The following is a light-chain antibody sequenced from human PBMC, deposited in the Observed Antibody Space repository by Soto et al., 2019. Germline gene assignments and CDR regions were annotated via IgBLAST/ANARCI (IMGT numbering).Light chain of an antibody. CDR1: SSDVGGYNY. J-gene: IGLJ1*01. V-gene: IGLV2-14*01. Sequence: QSVLTQPASVSGSPGQSITISCTGTSSDVGGYNYVSWYQQHPGKAPKLMIYDVSNRPSGVSNRFSGSKSANTASLTISGLQAEDEADYYCSSHTSSSTSDVFGSGTKVT. CDR3: SSHTSSSTSDV. CDR2: DVS.